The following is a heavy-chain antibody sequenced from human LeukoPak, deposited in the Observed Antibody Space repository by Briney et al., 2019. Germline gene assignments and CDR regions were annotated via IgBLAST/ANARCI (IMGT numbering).Heavy chain of an antibody. J-gene: IGHJ4*02. Sequence: ASVKVSCKASGGTFSSSAISWVRQAPGQGPEWMGGIIPIFGTANYAQKFQGRVTITADESTSTAYMELSSLRSEDTAVYYCELVVVTAKQDYFDYWGQGTLVTVSS. CDR3: ELVVVTAKQDYFDY. CDR1: GGTFSSSA. V-gene: IGHV1-69*13. CDR2: IIPIFGTA. D-gene: IGHD2-21*02.